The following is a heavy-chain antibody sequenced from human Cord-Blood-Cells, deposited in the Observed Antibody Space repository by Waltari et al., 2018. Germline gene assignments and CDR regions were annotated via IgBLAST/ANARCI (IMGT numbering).Heavy chain of an antibody. Sequence: EVQLVESGGGLVQPGGSLRLSCAASGFTFSSYSMNWVRQAPGKGLGGVSYIRRSSSTIYDADAVKGRFTISRDNAKNSLYLQMNSLRDEDTAVYYCARGQVGSDNWFDPWGQGTLVTVSS. CDR3: ARGQVGSDNWFDP. J-gene: IGHJ5*02. D-gene: IGHD3-10*01. CDR1: GFTFSSYS. CDR2: IRRSSSTI. V-gene: IGHV3-48*02.